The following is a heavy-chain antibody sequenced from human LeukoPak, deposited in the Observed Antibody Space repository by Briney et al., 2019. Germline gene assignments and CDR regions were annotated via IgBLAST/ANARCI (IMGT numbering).Heavy chain of an antibody. V-gene: IGHV4-34*01. CDR1: GGSCSGYY. Sequence: SETLSLTCAVYGGSCSGYYWSWIRQPPGKGLEWIGEINHSGSTNYNPSLKSRVTISVDTSKNQFSLKLSSVTAADTAVYYCARRGAAYYYGSGSPPRSYYFDYWGQGTLVTVSS. CDR2: INHSGST. D-gene: IGHD3-10*01. J-gene: IGHJ4*02. CDR3: ARRGAAYYYGSGSPPRSYYFDY.